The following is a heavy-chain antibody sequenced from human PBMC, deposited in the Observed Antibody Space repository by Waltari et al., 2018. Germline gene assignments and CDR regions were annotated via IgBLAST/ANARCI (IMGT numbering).Heavy chain of an antibody. Sequence: QVQLVQSGAEVKKPGSSVKVSCKASGGTFSSYAIRWVRQAPGQGLEWMGGIIPIFGTANYAQKFQGRVTITADESTSTAYMELSSLRSEDTAVYYCARDRPGDYGDYGYGMDVWGQGTTVTVSS. V-gene: IGHV1-69*13. J-gene: IGHJ6*02. CDR1: GGTFSSYA. CDR2: IIPIFGTA. CDR3: ARDRPGDYGDYGYGMDV. D-gene: IGHD4-17*01.